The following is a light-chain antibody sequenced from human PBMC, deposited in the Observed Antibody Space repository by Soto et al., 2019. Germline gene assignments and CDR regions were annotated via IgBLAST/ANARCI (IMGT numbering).Light chain of an antibody. J-gene: IGKJ2*01. CDR1: QSISSW. CDR3: QQYDSYSRT. Sequence: DIQMTQSPSTLSASVGDRVTITCRASQSISSWLAWYQQKPGKAPKLLIYLASSLESGVPSRFSGSGSGTEFTLTISSLQPDDFATYYCQQYDSYSRTFGQGTKVDSK. V-gene: IGKV1-5*03. CDR2: LAS.